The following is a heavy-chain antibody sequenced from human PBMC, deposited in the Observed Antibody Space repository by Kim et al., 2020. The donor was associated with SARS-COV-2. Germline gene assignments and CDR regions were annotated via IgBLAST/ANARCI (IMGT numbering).Heavy chain of an antibody. J-gene: IGHJ4*02. D-gene: IGHD3-10*01. CDR3: ARGFGSGPPCDY. Sequence: NYNPSLQSRVTISVDKSTNRFSLKLSSVTAADTALYYFARGFGSGPPCDYWGQGTLVTVSS. V-gene: IGHV4-4*02.